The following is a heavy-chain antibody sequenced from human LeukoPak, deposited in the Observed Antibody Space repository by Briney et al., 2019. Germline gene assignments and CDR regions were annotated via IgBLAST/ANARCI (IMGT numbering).Heavy chain of an antibody. CDR1: GFTFSGSA. J-gene: IGHJ4*02. V-gene: IGHV3-73*01. Sequence: GSLRLSCAASGFTFSGSARHWVRQASGKGLEWVGRIRSKANSYATAYAASVKGRFTISRDDSKNTAYLQMNSLKTEDTAVYYCTRQGSTAAGPTFDYWGQGTLVTVSS. CDR3: TRQGSTAAGPTFDY. CDR2: IRSKANSYAT. D-gene: IGHD6-13*01.